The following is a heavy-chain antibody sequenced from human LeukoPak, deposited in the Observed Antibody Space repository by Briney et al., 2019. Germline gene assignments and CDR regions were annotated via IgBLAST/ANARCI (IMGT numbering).Heavy chain of an antibody. CDR2: INWNGGST. J-gene: IGHJ6*03. V-gene: IGHV3-20*04. Sequence: PGGSLRLSCAASGFTFDDYGMSWVRQVPGKGLEWVSGINWNGGSTAYADSVKGRFTISRDNAKNSLYLQMNSLRAEDTAVYYCARGTHYYDYYMDVWGKGTTVTISS. CDR3: ARGTHYYDYYMDV. CDR1: GFTFDDYG.